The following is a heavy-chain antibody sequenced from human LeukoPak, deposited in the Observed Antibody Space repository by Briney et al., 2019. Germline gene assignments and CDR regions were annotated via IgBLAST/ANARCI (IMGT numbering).Heavy chain of an antibody. J-gene: IGHJ6*03. CDR3: AKGIAAASPYYYYYMDV. CDR2: MSYDGSNK. V-gene: IGHV3-30*18. CDR1: GFTFSSYG. D-gene: IGHD6-13*01. Sequence: PGRSLRLSCAASGFTFSSYGMHWVRQAPGKGLEWVAIMSYDGSNKYYADSVKGRFTISRDNSKNTLDLRMNSLRAEGTAVYYCAKGIAAASPYYYYYMDVWGKGTTVTVSS.